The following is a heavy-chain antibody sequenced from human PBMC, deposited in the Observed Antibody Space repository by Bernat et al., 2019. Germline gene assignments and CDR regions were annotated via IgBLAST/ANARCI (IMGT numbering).Heavy chain of an antibody. CDR1: GFTFSSYG. J-gene: IGHJ4*02. CDR2: ISYDGSNK. D-gene: IGHD3-22*01. CDR3: AKDSGPYDSSGYSLGY. Sequence: QVQLVESGGGVDQPGRSLRLSCAASGFTFSSYGMHWVRQAPGKGLEWVAVISYDGSNKYYADSVKGRFTISRDNSKNTLYLQMNSLRAEDTAVYYCAKDSGPYDSSGYSLGYWGQGTLVTVSS. V-gene: IGHV3-30*18.